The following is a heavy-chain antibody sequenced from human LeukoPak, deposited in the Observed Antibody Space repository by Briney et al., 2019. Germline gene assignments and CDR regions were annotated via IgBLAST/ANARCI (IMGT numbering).Heavy chain of an antibody. CDR1: GYTFTGYY. Sequence: ASVKVSCKASGYTFTGYYMHWVRQAPGQGLEWMGWINPNSGGTNYAQKFQGRVTMTRDTSISTGYMEMSRLRSDDTAVYYCARSGPLLTNYDYVWGSYRSVFDYWGQGTLVTVSS. D-gene: IGHD3-16*02. V-gene: IGHV1-2*02. CDR3: ARSGPLLTNYDYVWGSYRSVFDY. CDR2: INPNSGGT. J-gene: IGHJ4*02.